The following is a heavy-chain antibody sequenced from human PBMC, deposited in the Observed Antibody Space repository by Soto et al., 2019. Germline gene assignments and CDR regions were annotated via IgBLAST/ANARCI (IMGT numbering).Heavy chain of an antibody. J-gene: IGHJ4*02. Sequence: SLRLSCAASDFDFSRYGRHWVRQAPGKGLEWVAASSYDGRETFYADSAQGRFTVSKEMSKNTAFLQMNALRHEDTAVYFCAKDSGWSILNFDNWGQGTSVTVSS. CDR2: SSYDGRET. CDR1: DFDFSRYG. V-gene: IGHV3-30*18. D-gene: IGHD2-15*01. CDR3: AKDSGWSILNFDN.